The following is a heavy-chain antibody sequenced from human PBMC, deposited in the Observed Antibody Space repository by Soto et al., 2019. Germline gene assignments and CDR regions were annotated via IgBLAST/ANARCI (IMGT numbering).Heavy chain of an antibody. CDR2: ISYDGSNK. Sequence: PVGSLRLSCAASGFTFSSYGMHWVRQAPGKGLEWVAVISYDGSNKYYADSVRGRFTISRDNSKNTLYLQMNSLRAEDTAVYYCAKDQVGYNFSFDYWGQGTLVTVSS. CDR1: GFTFSSYG. CDR3: AKDQVGYNFSFDY. V-gene: IGHV3-30*18. J-gene: IGHJ4*02. D-gene: IGHD5-12*01.